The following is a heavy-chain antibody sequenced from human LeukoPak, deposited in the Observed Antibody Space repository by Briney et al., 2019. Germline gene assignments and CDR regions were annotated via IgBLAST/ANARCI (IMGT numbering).Heavy chain of an antibody. J-gene: IGHJ2*01. V-gene: IGHV4-30-4*01. Sequence: SQTLSLTCTVSGGSISSGDYYWSWIRQPPGKGLELIGYIYYSGSTYYNPSLKSRVTISVDTSKNQFSLKLSSVTAADTAVYYCALSAQQWLVRRELWYFDLWGRGTLVTVSS. CDR1: GGSISSGDYY. CDR2: IYYSGST. CDR3: ALSAQQWLVRRELWYFDL. D-gene: IGHD6-19*01.